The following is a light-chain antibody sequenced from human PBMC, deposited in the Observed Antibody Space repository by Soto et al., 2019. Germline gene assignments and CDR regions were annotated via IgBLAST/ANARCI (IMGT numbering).Light chain of an antibody. CDR3: QQRSNWPLT. CDR2: DAS. J-gene: IGKJ1*01. V-gene: IGKV3-11*01. CDR1: QSVSSY. Sequence: DIVLTQSPATLYLSPGERATFSCSVSQSVSSYLAWYQQKPGQAPRLLIYDASNRATGIPARFSGSGSGTDFTLPISSLEPEDFAVYYCQQRSNWPLTFGQGTKVEIK.